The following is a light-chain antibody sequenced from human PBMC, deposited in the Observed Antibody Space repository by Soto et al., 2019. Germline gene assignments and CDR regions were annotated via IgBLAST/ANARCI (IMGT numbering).Light chain of an antibody. CDR1: QSVSSSY. CDR2: DKS. CDR3: QQRSYLFT. Sequence: EIVLTQSPGTLPLSPGERSPLSCMASQSVSSSYLAWYQQKPGQAPRLLIYDKSARATGVPARFSGSRSGTEFTLTINSLQSEDFAVYYCQQRSYLFTFGEGTKVDIK. J-gene: IGKJ4*01. V-gene: IGKV3D-20*02.